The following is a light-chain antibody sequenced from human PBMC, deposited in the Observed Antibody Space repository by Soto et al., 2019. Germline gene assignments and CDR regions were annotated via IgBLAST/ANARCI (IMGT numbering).Light chain of an antibody. CDR2: AAS. J-gene: IGKJ1*01. V-gene: IGKV1-8*01. CDR1: QGISSY. Sequence: AIRVTQSPSSFSASTGDRVTITCRASQGISSYLAWYQQKPWKAPKLLIYAASTLQSGVPSRYTGSGSGTDFTLTISCLQSEDVATYYCQQYYSYPRTCGQGNKVEIK. CDR3: QQYYSYPRT.